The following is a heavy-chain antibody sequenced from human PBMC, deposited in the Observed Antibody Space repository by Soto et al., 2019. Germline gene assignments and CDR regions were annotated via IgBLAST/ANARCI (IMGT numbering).Heavy chain of an antibody. Sequence: GSLRRPCSASDCDFSSYGIHWVRQAPGKGLEWVAASSYDGRETFYADSAKGRFTVPKEMSKNTEFLQMNSLTTEDTAIYYCAKDRYFESYYFDYWGQGTRVIVYS. CDR1: DCDFSSYG. D-gene: IGHD3-9*01. J-gene: IGHJ4*02. V-gene: IGHV3-30*18. CDR3: AKDRYFESYYFDY. CDR2: SSYDGRET.